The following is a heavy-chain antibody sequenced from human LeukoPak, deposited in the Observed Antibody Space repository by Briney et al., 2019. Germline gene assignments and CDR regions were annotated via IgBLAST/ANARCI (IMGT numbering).Heavy chain of an antibody. V-gene: IGHV3-74*01. Sequence: GGSLRLSCAASGFTFSNYWMHWVRQAPGKGLVWVSRINTDGMSTSYADSVEGRFIISRDNAKNTLYLQMSSLRAEDTAVYFCTRDRNGPFDIWGHGTMVTVSS. D-gene: IGHD1-14*01. J-gene: IGHJ3*02. CDR3: TRDRNGPFDI. CDR1: GFTFSNYW. CDR2: INTDGMST.